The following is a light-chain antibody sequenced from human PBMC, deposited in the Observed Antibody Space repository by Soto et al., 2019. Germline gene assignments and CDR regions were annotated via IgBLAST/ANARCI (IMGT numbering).Light chain of an antibody. CDR2: STN. CDR1: SGSVTTTYS. V-gene: IGLV8-61*01. Sequence: QAVVTQEPSFSVSPGGTVTLTCGLSSGSVTTTYSPTWYQQTSGQAPRTLIYSTNTRSSGVPDRFSGSILGNKAALTITGAQADDESDYYCVLYMGSGIWVFGGGTKLTVL. CDR3: VLYMGSGIWV. J-gene: IGLJ3*02.